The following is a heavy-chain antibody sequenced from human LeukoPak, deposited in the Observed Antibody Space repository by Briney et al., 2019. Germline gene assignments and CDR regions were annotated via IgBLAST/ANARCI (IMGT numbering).Heavy chain of an antibody. Sequence: GGSLRLSCAAYGFIFSDYEMNWVRQAPGKGLEWIASISGSGNIIYYTDSVKGRFTISRDNAKNSLYLQMNTLRAEDTAVYYCVRDTRIGSSWQDFDYWGQGTLVTVSS. V-gene: IGHV3-48*03. D-gene: IGHD6-13*01. J-gene: IGHJ4*02. CDR2: ISGSGNII. CDR1: GFIFSDYE. CDR3: VRDTRIGSSWQDFDY.